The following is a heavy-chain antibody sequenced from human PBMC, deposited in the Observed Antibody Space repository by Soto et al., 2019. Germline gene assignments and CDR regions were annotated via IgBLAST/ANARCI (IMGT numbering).Heavy chain of an antibody. CDR1: AYTITIYH. CDR3: ARVQLRYNWFDP. D-gene: IGHD5-18*01. J-gene: IGHJ5*02. Sequence: APAKVSSKAAAYTITIYHGHCGRRAPGQRLEWMGWINAGNGNTKYSQKFQGRVTITRDTSASTAYMELSSLRSEDTAVYYCARVQLRYNWFDPWGQGTLVTAPQ. V-gene: IGHV1-3*01. CDR2: INAGNGNT.